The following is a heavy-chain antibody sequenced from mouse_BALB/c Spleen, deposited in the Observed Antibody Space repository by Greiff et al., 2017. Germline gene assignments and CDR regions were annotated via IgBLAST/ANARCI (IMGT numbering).Heavy chain of an antibody. CDR2: IYPGNVNT. Sequence: VQLQQSGPELVKPGASVRISCKASGYTFTSYYIHWVKQRPGQGLEWIGWIYPGNVNTKYNEKFKGKATLTADKSSSTAYMQLSSLTSEDSAVYFCARVTTVVSAMDYWGQGTSVTVSS. D-gene: IGHD1-1*01. CDR1: GYTFTSYY. V-gene: IGHV1S56*01. CDR3: ARVTTVVSAMDY. J-gene: IGHJ4*01.